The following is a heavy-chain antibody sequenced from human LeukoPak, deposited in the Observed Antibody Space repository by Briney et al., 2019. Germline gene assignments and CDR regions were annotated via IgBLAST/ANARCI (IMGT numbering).Heavy chain of an antibody. CDR1: GFTFSLYT. Sequence: GGSLRLSCAASGFTFSLYTMNWVRQAPGKGLEWVSSISSNGNYIHYADSVKGRFTISRDNAKTSVYLEMNSLRAEDTGLYFCVRDDCSSSSCPFDFWGQGVLLTVSS. CDR3: VRDDCSSSSCPFDF. CDR2: ISSNGNYI. J-gene: IGHJ4*02. V-gene: IGHV3-21*01. D-gene: IGHD2-2*01.